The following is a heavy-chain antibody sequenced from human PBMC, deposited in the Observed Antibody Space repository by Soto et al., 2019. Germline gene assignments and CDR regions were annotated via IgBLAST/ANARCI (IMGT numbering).Heavy chain of an antibody. J-gene: IGHJ4*02. CDR1: GGSISSGGYS. CDR3: ARVGYQTHFDY. CDR2: IYHSGST. Sequence: SETLSLTCAVSGGSISSGGYSWSWIRQPPGKGLEWTGYIYHSGSTYYNPSLKSRVTISVDRSKNQFSLKLSSVTAADTAVYYCARVGYQTHFDYWGQGTLVTVSS. D-gene: IGHD2-2*01. V-gene: IGHV4-30-2*01.